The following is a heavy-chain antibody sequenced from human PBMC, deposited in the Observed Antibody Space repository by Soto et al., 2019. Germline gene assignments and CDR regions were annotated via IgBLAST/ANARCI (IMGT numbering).Heavy chain of an antibody. Sequence: PGGSLRLSCAASGFTFSSYAMHWVRQAPGKGLEWVAVISYDGSNKYYADSVKGRFTISRDNSKNTLYLQMNSLRAEDTAVYYCARERITGTTPNFAYWGQGTLVTVSS. CDR3: ARERITGTTPNFAY. D-gene: IGHD1-7*01. J-gene: IGHJ4*02. V-gene: IGHV3-30-3*01. CDR1: GFTFSSYA. CDR2: ISYDGSNK.